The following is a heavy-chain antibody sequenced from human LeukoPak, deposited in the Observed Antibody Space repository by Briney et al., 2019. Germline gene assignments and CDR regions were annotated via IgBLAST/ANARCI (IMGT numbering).Heavy chain of an antibody. J-gene: IGHJ4*01. D-gene: IGHD6-25*01. CDR3: AKSGGYGLIDY. V-gene: IGHV4-61*02. Sequence: SETLSLTCTVSGGSINSGGYYWSWIRQPAGKGLEWIGRIYTSGSTNYNPSLKSQVTISVDTSKNQVSLKMSSVTAADTAVYYCAKSGGYGLIDYWGQGTLVTVSS. CDR2: IYTSGST. CDR1: GGSINSGGYY.